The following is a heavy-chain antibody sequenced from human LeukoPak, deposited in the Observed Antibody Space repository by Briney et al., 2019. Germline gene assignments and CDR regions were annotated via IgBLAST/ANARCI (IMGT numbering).Heavy chain of an antibody. CDR2: INSGGTTV. J-gene: IGHJ4*02. CDR1: GFIFSTYE. V-gene: IGHV3-48*03. CDR3: AKVPVAYYFDN. Sequence: PGGSLRLSCTASGFIFSTYEMNWVRQAPGKGLEWVSYINSGGTTVYYADSVKGRFTISRDNFKDTLYLQMNSLRAEDTAVYYCAKVPVAYYFDNWGQGTLVTVSS. D-gene: IGHD6-19*01.